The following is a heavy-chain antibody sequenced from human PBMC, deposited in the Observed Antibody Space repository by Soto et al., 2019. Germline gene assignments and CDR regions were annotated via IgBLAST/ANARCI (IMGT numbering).Heavy chain of an antibody. CDR1: GGSISSGGYY. CDR3: ARAIENEGIAAANVVFDP. Sequence: LSLTCTVSGGSISSGGYYWSWIRQHPGKGLEWIGYIYYSGSTYYNPSLKSRVTISVDTSKNQVSLKLSSVTAADTAVYYCARAIENEGIAAANVVFDPWGQGTLVTVSS. J-gene: IGHJ5*02. V-gene: IGHV4-31*03. D-gene: IGHD6-13*01. CDR2: IYYSGST.